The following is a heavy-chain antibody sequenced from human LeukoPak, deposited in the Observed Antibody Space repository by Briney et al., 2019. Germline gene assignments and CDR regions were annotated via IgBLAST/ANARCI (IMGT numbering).Heavy chain of an antibody. CDR3: ARRGVYYDSSGYHYYFDY. D-gene: IGHD3-22*01. V-gene: IGHV4-4*07. J-gene: IGHJ4*02. CDR1: GGSISNDY. Sequence: PSETLSLTCTVSGGSISNDYFTWIRQPAGKGLEWIGRIHSGGTTNYNPSLMSRVTLSVDTSKKQISLRLTSVTAADTALYYCARRGVYYDSSGYHYYFDYWGQGTLVTVSS. CDR2: IHSGGTT.